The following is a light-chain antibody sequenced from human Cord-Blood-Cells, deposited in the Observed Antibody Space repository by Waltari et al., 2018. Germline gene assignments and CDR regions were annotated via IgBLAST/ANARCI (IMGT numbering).Light chain of an antibody. V-gene: IGKV3-20*01. CDR1: QSVSSSY. Sequence: EIVLTQSPGTLSLSPGERATLSCRASQSVSSSYLAWYQQNPGQDPRLLIYGASSRATGIPDRFSGSGSGTDFTLTISRLEPEDFAVYYCQQYGSSPPAYTFGQGTKLEIK. J-gene: IGKJ2*01. CDR3: QQYGSSPPAYT. CDR2: GAS.